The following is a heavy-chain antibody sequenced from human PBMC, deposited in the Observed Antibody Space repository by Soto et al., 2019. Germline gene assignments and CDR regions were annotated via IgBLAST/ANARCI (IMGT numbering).Heavy chain of an antibody. CDR1: GFTFSSYA. Sequence: DVQLLESGGGLVQPGGSLRLSCAASGFTFSSYAMTWVRQAPGKGLQWVSAISGGGGTTYYADSVKGRFTISRDNSKNTLYMQMNRLRAEDTAVYFCAKDLEYSSYYYYYYMDVWGKGTTVTVSS. V-gene: IGHV3-23*01. CDR2: ISGGGGTT. D-gene: IGHD6-6*01. J-gene: IGHJ6*03. CDR3: AKDLEYSSYYYYYYMDV.